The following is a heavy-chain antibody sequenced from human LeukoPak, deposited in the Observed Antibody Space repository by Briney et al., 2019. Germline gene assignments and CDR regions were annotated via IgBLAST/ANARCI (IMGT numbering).Heavy chain of an antibody. D-gene: IGHD2-21*02. Sequence: SQTLSLTCTVSGGSISSGGYYWSWIRQHPGEGLEWIGYIYDSGSTYYNPSLKSRVTISVDTSKNHFSLKLSSVTAADTAVYYCARDSSGGDLIFDYWGQGTLVTVSS. CDR1: GGSISSGGYY. V-gene: IGHV4-31*03. J-gene: IGHJ4*02. CDR3: ARDSSGGDLIFDY. CDR2: IYDSGST.